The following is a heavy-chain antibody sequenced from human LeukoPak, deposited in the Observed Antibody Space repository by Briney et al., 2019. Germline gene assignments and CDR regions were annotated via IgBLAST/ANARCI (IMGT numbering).Heavy chain of an antibody. V-gene: IGHV3-20*01. CDR2: INWNGGST. CDR3: AGFNYYGSGSPGAFDI. D-gene: IGHD3-10*01. CDR1: GFTFDDYG. Sequence: GGSLRLSCAASGFTFDDYGMSWVRHAPGKGLEWVSGINWNGGSTGYADSVKGRFTISRDNAKNSLYLQMNSLRAEDTALYHCAGFNYYGSGSPGAFDIWGQGTMVTVSS. J-gene: IGHJ3*02.